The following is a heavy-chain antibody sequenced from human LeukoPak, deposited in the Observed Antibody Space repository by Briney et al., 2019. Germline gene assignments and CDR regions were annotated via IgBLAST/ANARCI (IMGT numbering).Heavy chain of an antibody. D-gene: IGHD3-10*01. Sequence: SQTLSLTCTVSGGSISSGSYYWSWIRQPAGKGLEWIGRIYTSGSTNYNPSLKSRVTISVDTSKNQFSLKLSSVTAADTAVYYCARELVTMVRGVIVDYWGQGTLVTVSS. CDR3: ARELVTMVRGVIVDY. CDR1: GGSISSGSYY. CDR2: IYTSGST. J-gene: IGHJ4*02. V-gene: IGHV4-61*02.